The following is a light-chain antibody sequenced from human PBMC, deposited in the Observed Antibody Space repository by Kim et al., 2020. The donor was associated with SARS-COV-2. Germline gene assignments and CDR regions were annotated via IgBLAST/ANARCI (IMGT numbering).Light chain of an antibody. CDR2: EDT. CDR3: QAWGGSSCV. CDR1: KLGNRY. J-gene: IGLJ3*02. V-gene: IGLV3-1*01. Sequence: SYELTQPPSVSVSPGQTANIACSGDKLGNRYASXYQQMSGQSPVLVIYEDTKRPSGIPERFSGSNSGNTATLTISETQSVDESDYYVQAWGGSSCVFGGG.